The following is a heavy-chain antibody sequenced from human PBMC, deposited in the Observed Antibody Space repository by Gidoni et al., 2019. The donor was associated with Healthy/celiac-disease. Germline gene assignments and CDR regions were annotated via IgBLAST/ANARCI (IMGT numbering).Heavy chain of an antibody. CDR2: INRDGSST. Sequence: ELQLVESGGGLVQLGGSLRLSCAASGFTFSSYWMHWVRQAPGKGLVWVSRINRDGSSTSYEDSVKGRFTISRDNAKNTLYLQMNSLRAEDTAVYYCARSPRRSGWSTGRYYYGMDVWGQGTTVTVSS. V-gene: IGHV3-74*01. D-gene: IGHD6-19*01. CDR3: ARSPRRSGWSTGRYYYGMDV. J-gene: IGHJ6*02. CDR1: GFTFSSYW.